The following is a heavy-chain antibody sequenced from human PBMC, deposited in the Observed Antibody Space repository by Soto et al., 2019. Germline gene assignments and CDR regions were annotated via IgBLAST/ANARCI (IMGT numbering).Heavy chain of an antibody. V-gene: IGHV4-59*01. Sequence: SETLSLTCTVSGGSISSYYWSWIRQPPGKGLEWIGYIYYSGSTNYNPSLKSRVTISVDTSKNQFSLKLSSVTAADTAVYYCARTHYYSDSSRYYYPGFFDYWGQGTLVTVSS. J-gene: IGHJ4*02. CDR2: IYYSGST. CDR3: ARTHYYSDSSRYYYPGFFDY. D-gene: IGHD3-22*01. CDR1: GGSISSYY.